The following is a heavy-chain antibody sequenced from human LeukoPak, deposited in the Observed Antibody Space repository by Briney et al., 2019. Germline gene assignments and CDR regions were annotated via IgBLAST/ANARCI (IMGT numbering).Heavy chain of an antibody. V-gene: IGHV1-18*01. CDR3: ARDRIAVRPGWFDP. CDR2: IHPYNGNT. Sequence: ASVKVSCKASGYSFATYGITWVRQAPGQGLEWMGWIHPYNGNTNHAQKFQGRVTMTTDTSTSTAYMDLRSLRSDDTAVYYCARDRIAVRPGWFDPWGQGTLVTVSS. CDR1: GYSFATYG. J-gene: IGHJ5*02. D-gene: IGHD6-6*01.